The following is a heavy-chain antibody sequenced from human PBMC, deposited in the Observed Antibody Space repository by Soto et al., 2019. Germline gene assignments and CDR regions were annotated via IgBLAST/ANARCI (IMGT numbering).Heavy chain of an antibody. CDR2: IRSKANSYAT. CDR1: GVTFSGSA. J-gene: IGHJ6*02. Sequence: PGGSLRLSCAASGVTFSGSAMHWVRQASGKGLEWVGRIRSKANSYATAYAASVKGRFTISRDDSKNTAYLQMNSLKTEDTAVYYCTRHRALGWAYYYYGMDVWGQGTTVTVSS. CDR3: TRHRALGWAYYYYGMDV. V-gene: IGHV3-73*01. D-gene: IGHD6-19*01.